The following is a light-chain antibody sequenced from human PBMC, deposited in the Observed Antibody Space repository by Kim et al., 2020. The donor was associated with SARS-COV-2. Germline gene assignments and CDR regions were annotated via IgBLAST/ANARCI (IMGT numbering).Light chain of an antibody. Sequence: NPTPTDTGNSNNVAYKGAAWLQQHQGQPPKLLSNRNNNRPSGISERFSASRSGTTASLTITGLQPEDEADYYCSAWDSSLYAHVFGPGTKVTVL. CDR2: RNN. V-gene: IGLV10-54*04. CDR1: SNNVAYKG. J-gene: IGLJ1*01. CDR3: SAWDSSLYAHV.